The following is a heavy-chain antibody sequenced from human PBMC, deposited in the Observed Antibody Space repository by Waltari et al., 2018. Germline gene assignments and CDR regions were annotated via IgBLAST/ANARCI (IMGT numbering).Heavy chain of an antibody. Sequence: EVQMVESGGGSVKPGDSLRLSCVASGFGFTAAWLTWVRQAPGKGLGWVGRMKSQNDGGTTDFAASVRGRFSISRDDSQNMVFLQMNSLRVEDTALYYCTTLDAPWGGWGHGTLVTVSS. J-gene: IGHJ4*01. CDR3: TTLDAPWGG. D-gene: IGHD7-27*01. CDR2: MKSQNDGGTT. CDR1: GFGFTAAW. V-gene: IGHV3-15*01.